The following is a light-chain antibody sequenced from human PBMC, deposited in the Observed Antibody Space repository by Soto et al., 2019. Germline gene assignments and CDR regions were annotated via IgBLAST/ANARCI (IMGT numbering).Light chain of an antibody. Sequence: DIQMTQSPSTLSASLGDRVTITCRASQSISSWLAWYQQKPGKAPKLLIYKASSLESGVPSRFSGSRSGTEFTLTISSLQPEDFASYYCLQDYGDSWTFGQGTKVDIK. CDR2: KAS. CDR3: LQDYGDSWT. V-gene: IGKV1-5*03. CDR1: QSISSW. J-gene: IGKJ1*01.